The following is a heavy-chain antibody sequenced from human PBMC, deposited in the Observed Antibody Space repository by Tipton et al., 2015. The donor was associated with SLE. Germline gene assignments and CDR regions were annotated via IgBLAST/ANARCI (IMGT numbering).Heavy chain of an antibody. D-gene: IGHD3/OR15-3a*01. J-gene: IGHJ4*02. V-gene: IGHV3-64*02. CDR2: ISSSGII. CDR3: ARDGLRGIGKFFDY. Sequence: SLRLSCAASGFTFNNYAIHWIRQAPGKGLEYVSAISSSGIIYYADSVKGRFTISRDNSKNTLDLQMGSLRAEDTAVYYCARDGLRGIGKFFDYWGQGTLVTVSS. CDR1: GFTFNNYA.